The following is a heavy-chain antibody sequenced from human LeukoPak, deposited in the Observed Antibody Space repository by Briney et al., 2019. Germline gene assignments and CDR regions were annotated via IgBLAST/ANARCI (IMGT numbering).Heavy chain of an antibody. Sequence: PSETLSLTCTVSGGSISSVGYYWSWIRQHPGKGLEWIGYIYYSGSTYYNPSLKSRVTISVDTSKNQFSLKLSSVTAADTAVYYCARDRRPVVVPAAIRHTPGMDVWGQGTTVTVSS. J-gene: IGHJ6*02. CDR1: GGSISSVGYY. CDR2: IYYSGST. D-gene: IGHD2-2*02. V-gene: IGHV4-31*03. CDR3: ARDRRPVVVPAAIRHTPGMDV.